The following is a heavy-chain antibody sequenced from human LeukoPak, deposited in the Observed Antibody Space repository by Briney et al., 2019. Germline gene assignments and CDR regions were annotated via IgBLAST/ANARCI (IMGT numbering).Heavy chain of an antibody. CDR1: GGSISSGGYY. D-gene: IGHD3-10*01. CDR2: IYHSGST. Sequence: PSQTLSLTCTVSGGSISSGGYYWSWIRQPPGKGLEWIGYIYHSGSTYYNPSLKSRVTISVDRSKNQFSLKLSSVTAADTAVYYCARGEEAMGYYGSNWFDPWGQGTLVTVSS. V-gene: IGHV4-30-2*01. CDR3: ARGEEAMGYYGSNWFDP. J-gene: IGHJ5*02.